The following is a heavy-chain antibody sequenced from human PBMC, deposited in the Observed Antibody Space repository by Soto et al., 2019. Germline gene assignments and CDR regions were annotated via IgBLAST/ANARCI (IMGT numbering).Heavy chain of an antibody. CDR3: TAYTQRYYDFWSGYYSEDFDY. CDR1: GFTFSSYG. CDR2: IKSKTDGGTT. J-gene: IGHJ4*02. D-gene: IGHD3-3*01. V-gene: IGHV3-15*01. Sequence: GSLRLSCAASGFTFSSYGMHWVRQAPGKGLEWVGRIKSKTDGGTTDYAAPVKGRFTISRDDSKNTLYLQMNSLKTEDTAVYYCTAYTQRYYDFWSGYYSEDFDYWGQGTLVTVSS.